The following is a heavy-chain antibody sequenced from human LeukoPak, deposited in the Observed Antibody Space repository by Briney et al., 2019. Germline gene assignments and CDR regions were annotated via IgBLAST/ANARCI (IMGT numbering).Heavy chain of an antibody. V-gene: IGHV1-8*02. CDR1: GYTFSSYD. Sequence: ASVKVSCKASGYTFSSYDINWVRQATGQGLEWMGWMNPNSGNTAYAQKFQGRVTMSRDTSISTAYMELSSLRSEDTAVYYCARLPKYSRPLDCWGQGTLVTVSS. CDR3: ARLPKYSRPLDC. D-gene: IGHD6-6*01. CDR2: MNPNSGNT. J-gene: IGHJ4*02.